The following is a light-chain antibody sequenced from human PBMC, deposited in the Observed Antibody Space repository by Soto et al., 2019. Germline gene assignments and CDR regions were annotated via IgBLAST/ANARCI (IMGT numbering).Light chain of an antibody. J-gene: IGLJ1*01. V-gene: IGLV2-14*01. CDR3: TSYTSSSTHV. CDR2: GVT. Sequence: QSALTQPASVSDSPGQSITISCTGTSSDVGGSNFVSWYQHHPGKAPKFIIYGVTNRPSGVSHRFSGSKSANTASLTISGLQAEDEADYYCTSYTSSSTHVFGTGTKLTVL. CDR1: SSDVGGSNF.